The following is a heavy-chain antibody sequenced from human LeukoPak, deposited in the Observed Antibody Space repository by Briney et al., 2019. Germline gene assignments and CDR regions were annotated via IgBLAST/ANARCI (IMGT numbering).Heavy chain of an antibody. CDR1: GYTFTRYA. CDR3: ARDPYDYYYYGMDV. CDR2: INAGNGNT. J-gene: IGHJ6*04. Sequence: GASVKVSCKASGYTFTRYAMHWVRQAPGQRLEWMGWINAGNGNTKYSQKFQGRVTITRDTSASTAYMELSSLRSEDTAVYYCARDPYDYYYYGMDVWAKGTTVTVSS. V-gene: IGHV1-3*01. D-gene: IGHD3-16*01.